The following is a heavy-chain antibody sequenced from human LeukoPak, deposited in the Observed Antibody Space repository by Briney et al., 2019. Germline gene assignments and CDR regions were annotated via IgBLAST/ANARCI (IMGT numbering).Heavy chain of an antibody. CDR1: GFTFSSYS. CDR3: ARDGREYYYDSSGYITDGYYGMDV. CDR2: ISSSSSYI. J-gene: IGHJ6*02. V-gene: IGHV3-21*04. Sequence: GGSLRLSCAASGFTFSSYSMNWVRQAPGKGLEWVSSISSSSSYIYYTDSVKGRFTISRDNAKNSLYLQVNSLRAEDTAVYYCARDGREYYYDSSGYITDGYYGMDVWGQGTTVTVSS. D-gene: IGHD3-22*01.